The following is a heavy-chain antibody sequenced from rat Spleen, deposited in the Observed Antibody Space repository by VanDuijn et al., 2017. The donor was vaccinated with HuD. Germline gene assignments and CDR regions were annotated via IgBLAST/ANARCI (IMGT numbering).Heavy chain of an antibody. Sequence: VQLVESGGGLVQHKESLKISCAASGFTFSNAAMYWVRQAPGKGLEWVARIRTKTYNYARYYTDSVKGRFTISRADSKSMVYLKMDNLKTEDTDMYYCTSDSNEYWGQGVMVTVSS. CDR2: IRTKTYNYAR. J-gene: IGHJ2*01. V-gene: IGHV10-5*01. D-gene: IGHD3-1*01. CDR1: GFTFSNAA. CDR3: TSDSNEY.